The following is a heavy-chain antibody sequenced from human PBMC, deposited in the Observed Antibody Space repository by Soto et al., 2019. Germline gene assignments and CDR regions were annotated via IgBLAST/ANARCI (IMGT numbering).Heavy chain of an antibody. Sequence: GESLKISCKGSGYSFTSYWIGWVRQMPGKGLEWMGIIYPGDSDTRYSPSFQGQVTISADKSISTAYLQWGSLKASDTAMYYCARPHYYGSGSRYYYGMDVWGQGTTVTVSS. CDR2: IYPGDSDT. CDR3: ARPHYYGSGSRYYYGMDV. CDR1: GYSFTSYW. D-gene: IGHD3-10*01. V-gene: IGHV5-51*01. J-gene: IGHJ6*02.